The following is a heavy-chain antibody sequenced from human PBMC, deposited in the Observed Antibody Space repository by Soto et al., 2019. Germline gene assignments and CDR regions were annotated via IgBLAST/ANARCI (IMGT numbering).Heavy chain of an antibody. Sequence: QVQLVQSGAEVRKPGASVKVSCEASGYTFTSYDIYWVRQATGQGLEWMGWMNPNTGNSGYAQKFQGRVTMTSDTSVSTAKMERHSLRSEDTAVYYFAGRAETNGLNCFCADKYYFDFWGQGTLFTVS. CDR2: MNPNTGNS. CDR3: AGRAETNGLNCFCADKYYFDF. V-gene: IGHV1-8*01. CDR1: GYTFTSYD. D-gene: IGHD3-3*01. J-gene: IGHJ4*02.